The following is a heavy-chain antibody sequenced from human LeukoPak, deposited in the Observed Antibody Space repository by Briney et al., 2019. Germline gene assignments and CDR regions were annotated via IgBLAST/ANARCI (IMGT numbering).Heavy chain of an antibody. D-gene: IGHD4-17*01. V-gene: IGHV3-7*01. Sequence: GGSLRLSCAASGFTFSSYAMHWVRQAPGKGLEWVANIKQDGSEKYYVDSVKGRFTISRDNAKNSLYLQMNSLRAEDTAVYYCARAHDYGRLFDPWGQGTLVTVSS. CDR1: GFTFSSYA. CDR2: IKQDGSEK. J-gene: IGHJ5*02. CDR3: ARAHDYGRLFDP.